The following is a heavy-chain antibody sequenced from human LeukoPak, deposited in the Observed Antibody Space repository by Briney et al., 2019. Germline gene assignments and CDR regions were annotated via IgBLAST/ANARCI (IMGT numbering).Heavy chain of an antibody. D-gene: IGHD3-22*01. J-gene: IGHJ3*02. V-gene: IGHV3-48*03. CDR2: ISSSGSTI. Sequence: GGSLRLSCAASGFTFSSYEMNWVRQAPGKGLEWVSYISSSGSTIYYADSVKGRFTISRDNAKNSLYLQMNSLRAEDTAVYYCARDRYYDSSGYYINAFDIWGQGTMVTVSS. CDR3: ARDRYYDSSGYYINAFDI. CDR1: GFTFSSYE.